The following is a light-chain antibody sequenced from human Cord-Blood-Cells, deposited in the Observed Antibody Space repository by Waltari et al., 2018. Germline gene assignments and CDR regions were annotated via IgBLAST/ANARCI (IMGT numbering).Light chain of an antibody. J-gene: IGKJ1*01. Sequence: DIQMTQSPCSLSASVGDRVPITCRGSQGIGNYLAWYQQKPGKVPKLLSYAASPLQSGVPSRFSGSGSGTDFTLTISSLQPEDVATYYCQKYNSAPRTFGQGTKVEIK. CDR1: QGIGNY. CDR3: QKYNSAPRT. V-gene: IGKV1-27*01. CDR2: AAS.